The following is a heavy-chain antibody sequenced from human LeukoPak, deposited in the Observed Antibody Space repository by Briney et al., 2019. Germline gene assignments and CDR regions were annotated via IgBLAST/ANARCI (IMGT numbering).Heavy chain of an antibody. CDR1: GFTFSSYW. V-gene: IGHV3-7*05. D-gene: IGHD3-16*01. Sequence: GGSLRLSCAASGFTFSSYWMNWVRQAPGKGREGVANIKQDGSEKDYVDSVKGRFTISRDNAKTSLYLQMKSLRAEDTAVYYCARDHLGGMDVWGQGTTVTVSS. J-gene: IGHJ6*02. CDR3: ARDHLGGMDV. CDR2: IKQDGSEK.